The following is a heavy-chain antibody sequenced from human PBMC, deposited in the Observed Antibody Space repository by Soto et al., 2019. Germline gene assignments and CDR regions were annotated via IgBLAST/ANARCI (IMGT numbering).Heavy chain of an antibody. CDR3: AREGGDSYGYGAFDI. CDR2: ISSNGGST. D-gene: IGHD5-18*01. Sequence: GGSLRLSCAASGFTFSSYAMHWVRQAPGKGLEYVSAISSNGGSTYYANSVKGRFTISRDNSKNTLYLQMGSLRAEDMAVYYCAREGGDSYGYGAFDIWGQGTMVTVSS. V-gene: IGHV3-64*01. CDR1: GFTFSSYA. J-gene: IGHJ3*02.